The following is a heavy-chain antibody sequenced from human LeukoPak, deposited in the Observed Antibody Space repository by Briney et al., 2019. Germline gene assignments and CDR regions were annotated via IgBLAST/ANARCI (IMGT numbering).Heavy chain of an antibody. V-gene: IGHV1-69*13. D-gene: IGHD5-24*01. J-gene: IGHJ4*02. Sequence: SVKVSCKATGGTFSSYAISWERQAPGQGLEWLGGIVPIFGTANYAQKFQGRVKITADESTSTAYMELSSLRSEDTAVYYCARAGRWLQFGGDNFDYWGQGTLVTVSS. CDR3: ARAGRWLQFGGDNFDY. CDR1: GGTFSSYA. CDR2: IVPIFGTA.